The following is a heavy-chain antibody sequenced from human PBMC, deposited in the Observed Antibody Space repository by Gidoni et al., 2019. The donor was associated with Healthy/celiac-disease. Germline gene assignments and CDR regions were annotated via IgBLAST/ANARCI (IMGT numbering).Heavy chain of an antibody. V-gene: IGHV3-23*04. CDR2: ISGSGGST. D-gene: IGHD3-22*01. J-gene: IGHJ4*02. CDR3: AKGGIGYYDSSGYYYFDY. Sequence: EVQLVESGGGLVQPGGSLRLSCAAPGFPFRSSAMSWVRQAPGKGLEWVSAISGSGGSTYYADSVKGRFTISRDNSKNTLYLQMNSLRAEDTAVYYCAKGGIGYYDSSGYYYFDYWGQGTLVTVSS. CDR1: GFPFRSSA.